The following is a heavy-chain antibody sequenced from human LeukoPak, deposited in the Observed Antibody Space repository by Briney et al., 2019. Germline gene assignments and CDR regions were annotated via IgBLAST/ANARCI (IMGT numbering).Heavy chain of an antibody. J-gene: IGHJ4*02. CDR2: IIPIFGTA. CDR3: ARGSYYPYYFDY. D-gene: IGHD3-10*01. CDR1: GGTFSSYA. Sequence: ASVKVSCKASGGTFSSYAISWVRQAPGQGLEWMGGIIPIFGTANYAQKFQGRVTITADKSTSTAYMELRGLRSDDTAVYYCARGSYYPYYFDYWGQGTLVTVSS. V-gene: IGHV1-69*06.